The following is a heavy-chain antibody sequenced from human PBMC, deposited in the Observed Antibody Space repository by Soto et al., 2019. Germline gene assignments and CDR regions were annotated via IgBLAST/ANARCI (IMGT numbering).Heavy chain of an antibody. CDR2: MNPNSGST. Sequence: GASVKVSCKASGYTFTSYDIHWVRQATGQGFEWMGWMNPNSGSTNYAQKFQGWVTMTRDTSISTAYMELSRLRSDDTAVYYCARDQGIALAGYYYGMDVWGQGTTVTVSS. CDR1: GYTFTSYD. D-gene: IGHD3-3*02. J-gene: IGHJ6*02. V-gene: IGHV1-2*04. CDR3: ARDQGIALAGYYYGMDV.